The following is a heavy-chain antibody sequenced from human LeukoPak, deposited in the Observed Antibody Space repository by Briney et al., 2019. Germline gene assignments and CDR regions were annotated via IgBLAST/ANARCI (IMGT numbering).Heavy chain of an antibody. V-gene: IGHV3-11*04. D-gene: IGHD2-2*01. Sequence: PGGSLRLSCAASGFTFSDYYMSWIRQAPGKGLEWVSYISSSGSTIYYADSVKGRFTISRDNAKNSLYLQMSSLRAEDTAVYYCVRGGFCTRDICYEFNAFDIWGQGTVVTVSS. CDR1: GFTFSDYY. CDR2: ISSSGSTI. CDR3: VRGGFCTRDICYEFNAFDI. J-gene: IGHJ3*02.